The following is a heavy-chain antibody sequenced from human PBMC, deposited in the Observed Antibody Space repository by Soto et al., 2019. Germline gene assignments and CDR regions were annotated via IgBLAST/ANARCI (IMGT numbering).Heavy chain of an antibody. Sequence: SLRLSCEASGFPFSRYGMHWVRQAPGMGLEWVAVISWGGLAQYYGDSVRGRFTISRDNSQSTLYLQMNSLRTEDTAIYYCAKETIQVGGPNYFDYWGQGVLVTVSS. J-gene: IGHJ4*02. CDR1: GFPFSRYG. CDR3: AKETIQVGGPNYFDY. V-gene: IGHV3-30*18. CDR2: ISWGGLAQ. D-gene: IGHD1-1*01.